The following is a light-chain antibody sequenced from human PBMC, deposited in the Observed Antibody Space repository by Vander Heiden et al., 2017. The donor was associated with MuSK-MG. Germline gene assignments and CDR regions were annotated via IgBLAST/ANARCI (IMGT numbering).Light chain of an antibody. J-gene: IGKJ4*01. CDR3: QQQSNWPLT. Sequence: EIVLTQSPATLSLSPGERATLSCRASQSVSSYLAWYQQKPGQAPRLLIYDASSRATGIPARFSGSGSGTDFTLTIISLEPEDFAVYCCQQQSNWPLTFGGGTKVELK. CDR1: QSVSSY. CDR2: DAS. V-gene: IGKV3-11*01.